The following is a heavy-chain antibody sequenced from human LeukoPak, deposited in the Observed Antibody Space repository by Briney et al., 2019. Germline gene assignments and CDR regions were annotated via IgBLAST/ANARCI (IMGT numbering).Heavy chain of an antibody. Sequence: GGSLRLSCAASGFTLRHYVMSWVRQAPGKGLEWVSCIDPSGTTLYYADSVKGRFIISRDNGKNSLYLQLRSLKDEDMAVYFCARAAYNWNWGQGTLVTVSS. D-gene: IGHD1-20*01. V-gene: IGHV3-11*01. CDR2: IDPSGTTL. CDR1: GFTLRHYV. CDR3: ARAAYNWN. J-gene: IGHJ4*02.